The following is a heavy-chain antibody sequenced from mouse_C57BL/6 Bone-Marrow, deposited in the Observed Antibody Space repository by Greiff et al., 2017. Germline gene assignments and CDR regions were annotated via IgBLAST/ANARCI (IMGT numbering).Heavy chain of an antibody. Sequence: VQLQESDAELVKPGASVKISCKVSGYTFTDHTIHWMKQRPEQGLEWIGYIYPRDGSTKYNEKFKGKATLTADKSSSTAYMQLNSLTSEDSAVYFCARGLRRKDYAMDYWGQGTSVTVSS. CDR2: IYPRDGST. D-gene: IGHD2-4*01. J-gene: IGHJ4*01. CDR3: ARGLRRKDYAMDY. V-gene: IGHV1-78*01. CDR1: GYTFTDHT.